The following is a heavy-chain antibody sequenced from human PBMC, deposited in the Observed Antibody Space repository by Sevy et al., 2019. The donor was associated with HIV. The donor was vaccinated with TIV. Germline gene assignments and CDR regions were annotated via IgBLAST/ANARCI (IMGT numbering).Heavy chain of an antibody. J-gene: IGHJ2*01. CDR3: ARDEYDSSGTYWYFDL. CDR2: IYYSGST. V-gene: IGHV4-31*03. D-gene: IGHD3-22*01. Sequence: SETLSLTCTVSGGSISSGGYYWSWIRQHPGKGLEWIGYIYYSGSTYYNPSLKSRVTISVDTFKNQFSLKLSSVTAADTAVYYCARDEYDSSGTYWYFDLWGRGTLVTVSS. CDR1: GGSISSGGYY.